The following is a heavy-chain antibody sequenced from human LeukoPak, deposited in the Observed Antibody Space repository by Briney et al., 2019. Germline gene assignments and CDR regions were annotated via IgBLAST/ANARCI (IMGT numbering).Heavy chain of an antibody. CDR3: ARPGSSGWYHYYYYYMDV. V-gene: IGHV3-48*03. CDR1: GFTFSSYE. Sequence: PGGSLRLSCAASGFTFSSYEMNWVRQAPGKGLEWVSYISSSGSTIYYADSVKGRFTISRDNAKNSLYLQMNSLRAEDTAVYYCARPGSSGWYHYYYYYMDVWGKGTTVTISS. CDR2: ISSSGSTI. D-gene: IGHD6-19*01. J-gene: IGHJ6*03.